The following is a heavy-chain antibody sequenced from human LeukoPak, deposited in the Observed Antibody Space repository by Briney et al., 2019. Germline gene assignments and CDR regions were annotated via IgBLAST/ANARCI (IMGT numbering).Heavy chain of an antibody. Sequence: GSLRLSCAASGFTVSSNYMSWVRQAPGKGLEWVSSISSRSAYIHYTDSVKGRFNISRDNAENSLYLQMNNLRADDTAVYYCARDRSGSYPYYFDYWGQGTLVTVSS. CDR1: GFTVSSNY. CDR3: ARDRSGSYPYYFDY. J-gene: IGHJ4*02. CDR2: ISSRSAYI. V-gene: IGHV3-21*01. D-gene: IGHD1-26*01.